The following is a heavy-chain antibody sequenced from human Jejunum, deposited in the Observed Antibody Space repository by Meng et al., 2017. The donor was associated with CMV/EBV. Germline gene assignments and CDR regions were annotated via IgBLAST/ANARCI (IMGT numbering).Heavy chain of an antibody. Sequence: SGFTFSTYAVHWVRPAPGKGLDWVAVISSDGTKNNYVDSVKGRFTVSRDNSKSTLYMNSLRTDDAAVYYCATTRDCRSIECYRDFDIWGQGTMVTVSS. V-gene: IGHV3-30-3*01. D-gene: IGHD2-2*01. CDR1: GFTFSTYA. CDR2: ISSDGTKN. J-gene: IGHJ3*02. CDR3: ATTRDCRSIECYRDFDI.